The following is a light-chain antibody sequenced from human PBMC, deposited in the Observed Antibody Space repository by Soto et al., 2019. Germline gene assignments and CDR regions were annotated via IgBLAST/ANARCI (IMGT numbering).Light chain of an antibody. CDR1: SSDVGGYNY. CDR3: SSYSGTNYHYV. Sequence: QSVLTQPPSASGSFGQSVTISCTGTSSDVGGYNYVSWYQQHPGKAPKLMIYEVSDRPSGVPDRFSGSKSGNTASLTVSGLQADDEADYYCSSYSGTNYHYVFGTGTKLTVL. J-gene: IGLJ1*01. V-gene: IGLV2-8*01. CDR2: EVS.